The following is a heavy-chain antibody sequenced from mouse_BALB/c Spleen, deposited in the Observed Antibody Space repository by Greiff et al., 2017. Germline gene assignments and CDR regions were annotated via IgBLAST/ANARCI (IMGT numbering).Heavy chain of an antibody. CDR1: GFTFSNYW. J-gene: IGHJ4*01. V-gene: IGHV6-6*02. CDR2: FRLKSNSYAT. Sequence: EVKVEESGGGLVQPGGSMKLSCVASGFTFSNYWMNWVRRPLEKGLVWVTEFRLKSNSYATHNADSVKGRFTISRNDSKSSVYLQMNNLRAEDTGINDSTSTTIGQYYAMDYWGQGTSVTVSS. D-gene: IGHD2-14*01. CDR3: TSTTIGQYYAMDY.